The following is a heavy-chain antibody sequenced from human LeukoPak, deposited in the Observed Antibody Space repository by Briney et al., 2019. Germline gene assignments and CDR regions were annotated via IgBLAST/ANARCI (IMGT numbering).Heavy chain of an antibody. V-gene: IGHV1-2*02. Sequence: ASVKVTCKASGYTFTGYYMHWVRQAPGQGLEWMGWINPNSGGTDYAQKFQGRVTMTRDTSISTAYMELSRLRSDDTAVYYCARGAYDYVWGRLVDYWGQGTLVTVSS. CDR1: GYTFTGYY. J-gene: IGHJ4*02. D-gene: IGHD3-16*01. CDR2: INPNSGGT. CDR3: ARGAYDYVWGRLVDY.